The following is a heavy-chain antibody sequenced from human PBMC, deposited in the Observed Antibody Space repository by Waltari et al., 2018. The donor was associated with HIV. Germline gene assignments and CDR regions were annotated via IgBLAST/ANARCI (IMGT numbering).Heavy chain of an antibody. J-gene: IGHJ4*01. Sequence: QLQLLESGPGLVKPSETLSLTCTVSGDLTSTYYWTWIRQPVGKGLEWIGRIFTSGSANYNPPLKSRVTLSLDKSKNQFSLKLSSVTAADSAVYYCARYYYDHSGLADWGQGTLVTVSS. D-gene: IGHD3-22*01. CDR1: GDLTSTYY. V-gene: IGHV4-4*07. CDR3: ARYYYDHSGLAD. CDR2: IFTSGSA.